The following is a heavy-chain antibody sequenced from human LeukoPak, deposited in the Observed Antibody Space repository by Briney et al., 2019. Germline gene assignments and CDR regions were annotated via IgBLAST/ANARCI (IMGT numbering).Heavy chain of an antibody. CDR3: ARHWSGYYGGARWFDP. CDR2: IYTSGST. Sequence: PSETLSLTCTVSGDSISSYYWSWIRQPPGKGLEWIGYIYTSGSTNYNPSLKSRVTISVDTSKNQFSLKLSSVTAADTAVYYCARHWSGYYGGARWFDPWGQGTLVTVSS. J-gene: IGHJ5*02. D-gene: IGHD3-3*01. V-gene: IGHV4-4*09. CDR1: GDSISSYY.